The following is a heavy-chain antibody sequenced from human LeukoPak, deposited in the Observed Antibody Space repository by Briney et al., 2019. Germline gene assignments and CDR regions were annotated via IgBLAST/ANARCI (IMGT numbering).Heavy chain of an antibody. CDR1: GFRFSNSW. D-gene: IGHD3-10*01. Sequence: GSLRLSCAASGFRFSNSWMYWVCQGPGKGPVWVSRMKTDGTRIEYADSVKGRFTISRDNAKNTLFLQMSSLRVEDTAVYYCARGADHGGSYYPDWGQGTRVTVSP. CDR3: ARGADHGGSYYPD. V-gene: IGHV3-74*01. J-gene: IGHJ4*02. CDR2: MKTDGTRI.